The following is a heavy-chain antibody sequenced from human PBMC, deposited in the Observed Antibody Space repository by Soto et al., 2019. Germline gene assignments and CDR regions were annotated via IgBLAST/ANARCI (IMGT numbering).Heavy chain of an antibody. J-gene: IGHJ3*02. D-gene: IGHD3-3*01. CDR2: INWNSGNI. CDR1: GFGFDDYA. Sequence: EVQLVESGGGLVQPGRSLRLSCAASGFGFDDYAMHWVRQAPGKGLEWVAGINWNSGNIGYADSVKGRFTISRDNAKNSLYLQMNSLRVEDTALYYCAKDTSTYYDFWSGLTRHAFDNWGQGTMVTVSS. V-gene: IGHV3-9*01. CDR3: AKDTSTYYDFWSGLTRHAFDN.